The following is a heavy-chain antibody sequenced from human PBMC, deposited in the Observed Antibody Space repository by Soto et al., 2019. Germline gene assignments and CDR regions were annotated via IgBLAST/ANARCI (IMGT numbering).Heavy chain of an antibody. CDR1: GYTFTSYG. CDR2: ISAYNGNT. J-gene: IGHJ6*02. V-gene: IGHV1-18*01. CDR3: ARDPLGGGYCSGGSCYSFLYYYGMDV. D-gene: IGHD2-15*01. Sequence: ASVKVSCKASGYTFTSYGISWVRQAPGQGXEWMGWISAYNGNTNYAQKLQGRVTMTTDTSTSTAYMELRSLRSDDTAVYYCARDPLGGGYCSGGSCYSFLYYYGMDVWGQGTTVTVSS.